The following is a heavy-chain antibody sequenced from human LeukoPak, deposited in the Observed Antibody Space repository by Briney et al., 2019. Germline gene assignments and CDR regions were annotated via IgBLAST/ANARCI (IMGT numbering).Heavy chain of an antibody. D-gene: IGHD6-13*01. CDR1: GGSISSGGYY. CDR3: ARDYSSSWYPLGWFDP. J-gene: IGHJ5*02. Sequence: PSETLSLTCTVSGGSISSGGYYWSWIRQPPGKGLEWIGYIYYSGSTNYNPSLKSRVTISVDTSKNQFSLKLSSVTAADTAVYYCARDYSSSWYPLGWFDPWGQGTLVTVSS. V-gene: IGHV4-61*08. CDR2: IYYSGST.